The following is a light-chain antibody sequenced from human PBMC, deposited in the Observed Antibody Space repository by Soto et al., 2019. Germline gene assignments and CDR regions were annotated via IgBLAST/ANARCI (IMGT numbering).Light chain of an antibody. CDR2: DVS. Sequence: AIQVTQSPSSLSASVGDRVTMTCRASQDIRGALAWYQQKSGKPPNLLIYDVSTLEGGVPSRFSGSGSGTEFTLTISSLQPEDFGTYYCQQFNSYPITFGHVTPLEIK. V-gene: IGKV1-13*02. J-gene: IGKJ5*01. CDR3: QQFNSYPIT. CDR1: QDIRGA.